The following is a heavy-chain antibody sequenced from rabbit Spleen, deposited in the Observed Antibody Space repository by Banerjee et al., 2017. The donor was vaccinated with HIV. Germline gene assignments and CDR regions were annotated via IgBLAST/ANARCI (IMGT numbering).Heavy chain of an antibody. CDR1: GFSFSGSSY. CDR3: ARDTSSSFSSYGMDL. V-gene: IGHV1S40*01. J-gene: IGHJ6*01. Sequence: QSLEESGGDLVKPGASLTLTCTASGFSFSGSSYMCWVRQAPGKGLEWIACIETDSSGFTYFATWAIGRFTISKTSSTTVTLQVTSLTAADTATYFCARDTSSSFSSYGMDLWGPGTLVTVS. CDR2: IETDSSGFT. D-gene: IGHD1-1*01.